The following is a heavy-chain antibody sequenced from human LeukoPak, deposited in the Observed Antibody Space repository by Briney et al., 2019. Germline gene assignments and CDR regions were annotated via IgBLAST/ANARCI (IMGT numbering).Heavy chain of an antibody. CDR1: GFTFDDYA. J-gene: IGHJ4*02. CDR3: AKGYCSGGSCYYFDY. CDR2: ITGDGGST. D-gene: IGHD2-15*01. Sequence: GGSLRLSCAASGFTFDDYAMHWVRQAPGKGLEWVSLITGDGGSTYYADSLKVRFTISRENSKNSLYLQMNRLRTEDTALYYCAKGYCSGGSCYYFDYWGQGTLVTVSS. V-gene: IGHV3-43*02.